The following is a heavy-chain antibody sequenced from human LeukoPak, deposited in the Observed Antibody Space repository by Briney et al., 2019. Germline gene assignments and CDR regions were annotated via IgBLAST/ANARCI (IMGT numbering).Heavy chain of an antibody. D-gene: IGHD3-3*01. Sequence: GGPVSLFCGASGFPFNRYSMIWVRHAPGKGREGVANIKQEGSEKYYVDSVKGRFTISRDNAKNSLYLQMNSLRAEDTAVYYCARAAPDYDFWSGYSTYFDYWGQGTLVTVSS. CDR3: ARAAPDYDFWSGYSTYFDY. V-gene: IGHV3-7*01. CDR1: GFPFNRYS. CDR2: IKQEGSEK. J-gene: IGHJ4*02.